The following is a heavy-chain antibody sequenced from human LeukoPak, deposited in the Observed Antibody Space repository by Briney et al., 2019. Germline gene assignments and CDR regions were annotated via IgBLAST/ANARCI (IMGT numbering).Heavy chain of an antibody. CDR3: AQNWNLDC. J-gene: IGHJ4*02. D-gene: IGHD1-1*01. Sequence: GGSLRLSCAASGFAFSSYAMSWVRQAPGKGLEWVSAISGSGGSTYYADSVKGRFTISRDNAKNSLYLQMNSLRAEDTAVYYCAQNWNLDCWGQGTLVTVSS. CDR1: GFAFSSYA. V-gene: IGHV3-23*01. CDR2: ISGSGGST.